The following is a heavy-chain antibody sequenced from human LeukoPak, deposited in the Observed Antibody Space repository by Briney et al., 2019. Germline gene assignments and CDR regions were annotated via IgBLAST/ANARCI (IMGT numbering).Heavy chain of an antibody. Sequence: ASVKVSCKASGGTFSSYAISWVRQAPGQGLEWMGGIIPIFGTANYAQKFQGRVTITADESTSTAYMELSSLRSEDTAVYYCARDLVMSTISDYYYYMDVWGKGTTVTISS. CDR2: IIPIFGTA. J-gene: IGHJ6*03. CDR1: GGTFSSYA. D-gene: IGHD5-24*01. V-gene: IGHV1-69*13. CDR3: ARDLVMSTISDYYYYMDV.